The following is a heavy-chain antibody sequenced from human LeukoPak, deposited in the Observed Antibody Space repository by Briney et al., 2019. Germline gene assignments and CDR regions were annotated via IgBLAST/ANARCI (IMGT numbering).Heavy chain of an antibody. CDR1: GFTFSDYY. CDR2: ISSSGSTI. D-gene: IGHD1-26*01. CDR3: ARHSWVVAGLFDY. V-gene: IGHV3-11*01. J-gene: IGHJ4*02. Sequence: GSLRISCAASGFTFSDYYMSWIRQAPGKGLEWVSYISSSGSTIYYADSVKGRFTISRDNAKNSLYLQMNSLRAEDTAVYYCARHSWVVAGLFDYWGQGTLVTVSS.